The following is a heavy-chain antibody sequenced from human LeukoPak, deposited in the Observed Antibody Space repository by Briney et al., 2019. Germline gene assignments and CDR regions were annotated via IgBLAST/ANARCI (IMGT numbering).Heavy chain of an antibody. D-gene: IGHD3-10*01. Sequence: EASVKVSCKTSGYTFTGYYMHWVRQAPGQGLEWMGWINPNSGGTNYAQKFQGRVTMTRDTSISTAYMELSRLRSDDTAVYYCARTGVLLWFGEFSLFDPWGQGTLVTVSS. CDR1: GYTFTGYY. V-gene: IGHV1-2*02. CDR3: ARTGVLLWFGEFSLFDP. J-gene: IGHJ5*02. CDR2: INPNSGGT.